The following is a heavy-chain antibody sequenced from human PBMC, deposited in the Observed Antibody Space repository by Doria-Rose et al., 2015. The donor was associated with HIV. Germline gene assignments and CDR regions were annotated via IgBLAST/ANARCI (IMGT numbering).Heavy chain of an antibody. Sequence: QVQLVQSGPGLVKPSETLSLTCSVSGGSISHYYWSWVRQPPGKGLEYIGDIFDTGSTNYSSSLKSRVSISIDTSKNKFSLRLSSVTAADTAVYYCARVLSGTYDYGGQGTLVTVSS. J-gene: IGHJ4*02. CDR1: GGSISHYY. CDR2: IFDTGST. CDR3: ARVLSGTYDY. D-gene: IGHD1-26*01. V-gene: IGHV4-59*01.